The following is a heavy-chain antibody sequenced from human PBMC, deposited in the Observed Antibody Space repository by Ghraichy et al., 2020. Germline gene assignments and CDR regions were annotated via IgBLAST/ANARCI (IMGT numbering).Heavy chain of an antibody. CDR2: IYWNDDK. CDR3: AHLGYCSGGSCYWEFDY. CDR1: GFSLSTSGVG. V-gene: IGHV2-5*01. J-gene: IGHJ4*02. Sequence: SGPTLVKPTQTLTLTCTFSGFSLSTSGVGVGWIRQPPGKALEWLALIYWNDDKRYSPSLKSRLTITKDTSKNQVVLTMTNMDPVDTATYYCAHLGYCSGGSCYWEFDYWGQGTLVTVSS. D-gene: IGHD2-15*01.